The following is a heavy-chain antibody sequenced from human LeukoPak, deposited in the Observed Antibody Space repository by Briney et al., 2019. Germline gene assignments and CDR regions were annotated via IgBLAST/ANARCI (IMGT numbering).Heavy chain of an antibody. V-gene: IGHV3-74*01. J-gene: IGHJ4*02. CDR1: GFTFSSNW. Sequence: GGSLRLSCAASGFTFSSNWMHWVRQAPGKGLVWVSRINSDGYSTSYADSVKGRFTISRDNSKNTLYLQMNSLRAEDTAVYFCAKDIDSYYDSSGYYTGFDYWGQGTLVTVSS. D-gene: IGHD3-22*01. CDR2: INSDGYST. CDR3: AKDIDSYYDSSGYYTGFDY.